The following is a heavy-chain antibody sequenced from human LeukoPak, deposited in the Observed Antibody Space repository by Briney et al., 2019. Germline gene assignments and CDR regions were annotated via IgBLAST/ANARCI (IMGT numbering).Heavy chain of an antibody. Sequence: GASVKVSCKASGYTFTNYGISWVRQAPGQGLEWLAWINGYNGDTNHAQKLQGRVTMTTDTSTNTAFMELRSLTSGDTAVYYCARDLRSSSVCYFDYWGQGTLVTVSS. CDR1: GYTFTNYG. V-gene: IGHV1-18*01. CDR3: ARDLRSSSVCYFDY. CDR2: INGYNGDT. D-gene: IGHD6-6*01. J-gene: IGHJ4*02.